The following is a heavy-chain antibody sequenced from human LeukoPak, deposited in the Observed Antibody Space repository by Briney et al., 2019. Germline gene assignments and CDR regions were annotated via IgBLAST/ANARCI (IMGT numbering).Heavy chain of an antibody. V-gene: IGHV4-4*07. D-gene: IGHD3-10*01. J-gene: IGHJ4*02. CDR2: ISASGTT. CDR3: ARDEVSGELYY. Sequence: SETLSLTCSVSGESIGSYFWSWIRQPAGKGLEWIGRISASGTTYYSPSLKSRVSMSVDKSKDQFSLNLTSMTAADTAIYYCARDEVSGELYYWGQGTLVTVSS. CDR1: GESIGSYF.